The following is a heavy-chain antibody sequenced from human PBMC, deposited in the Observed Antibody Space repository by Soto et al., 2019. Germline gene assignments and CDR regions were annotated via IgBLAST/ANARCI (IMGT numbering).Heavy chain of an antibody. CDR2: ITDTGGDA. V-gene: IGHV3-23*01. CDR1: GLTFGSRA. D-gene: IGHD3-10*01. CDR3: ARGSTDSYPGSRICAC. Sequence: PGGSLRLSCVASGLTFGSRAMTWVRQAPGEGLQWVSTITDTGGDAKYADSVRGRFVISRDNSKKTLYLQMTSLTAEDSAMYYCARGSTDSYPGSRICACWGRGTLVTVSS. J-gene: IGHJ4*02.